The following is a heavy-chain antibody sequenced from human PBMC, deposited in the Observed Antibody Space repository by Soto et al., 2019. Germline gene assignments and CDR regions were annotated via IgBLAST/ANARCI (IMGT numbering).Heavy chain of an antibody. CDR3: ARVRTPFKYYFDY. V-gene: IGHV3-7*01. CDR2: IKQDGSEK. Sequence: EVQLVESGGGLVQPGGSLRLSCAASGFTFSSYWMSWVRQAPGKGREWVANIKQDGSEKYYVDSVKGRFTISRDNAKNSLYLQMNSLRAEDTAGYYCARVRTPFKYYFDYWGQGTLVTVSS. CDR1: GFTFSSYW. J-gene: IGHJ4*02.